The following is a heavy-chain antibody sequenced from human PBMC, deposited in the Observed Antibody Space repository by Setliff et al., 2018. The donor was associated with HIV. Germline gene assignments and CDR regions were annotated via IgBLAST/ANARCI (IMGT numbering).Heavy chain of an antibody. Sequence: GGSLRLSCAASGFTFSSYSMNWVRQAPGKGLEWVSYISSSSSYTHYADSVKGRFTISRDNAKNSLYLQMNGLRAEDTALYYCARGSKAAAGPPDFWGQGTLVTVSS. CDR3: ARGSKAAAGPPDF. J-gene: IGHJ4*02. CDR1: GFTFSSYS. V-gene: IGHV3-21*04. D-gene: IGHD6-13*01. CDR2: ISSSSSYT.